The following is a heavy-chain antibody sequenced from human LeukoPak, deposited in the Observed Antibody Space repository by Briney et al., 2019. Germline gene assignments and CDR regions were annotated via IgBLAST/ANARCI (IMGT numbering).Heavy chain of an antibody. CDR2: IKQDGSEK. D-gene: IGHD4-17*01. CDR3: ASGDYFDY. CDR1: GFTFSSNW. Sequence: GGSLRLSCADSGFTFSSNWMSWVRQAPGKGLEWVANIKQDGSEKYYVDSVKGRFTISRDNAKNSLYLQMNSLRAEDTALYYCASGDYFDYWGQGTLVTVSS. J-gene: IGHJ4*02. V-gene: IGHV3-7*03.